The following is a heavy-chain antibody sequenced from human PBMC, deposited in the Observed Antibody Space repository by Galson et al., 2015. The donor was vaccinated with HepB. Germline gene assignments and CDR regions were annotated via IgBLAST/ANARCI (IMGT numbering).Heavy chain of an antibody. CDR3: TRILEVAGRGVAFDI. CDR1: GFIFSSYP. Sequence: SLRLSCAASGFIFSSYPVSWVRQAPGKGLEWVSSIGSTGTTTYYAASVKGRFAVSRDNANSQNMMYLQMNSLRAEDTAMYYCTRILEVAGRGVAFDIWGQGTMVTVSS. V-gene: IGHV3-23*01. CDR2: IGSTGTTT. J-gene: IGHJ3*02. D-gene: IGHD6-19*01.